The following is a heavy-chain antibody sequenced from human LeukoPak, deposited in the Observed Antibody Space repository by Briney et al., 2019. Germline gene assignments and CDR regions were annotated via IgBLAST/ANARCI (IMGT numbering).Heavy chain of an antibody. Sequence: SETLSLTCTVSGGSISSSSYYWGWIRQPPGKGLEWIGSIYYSGSTYYNTSLKSRVTISVDKSKNQFSLKLSSVTAADTAVYYCARVPGQLDPNWFDPWGQGTLVTVSS. V-gene: IGHV4-39*07. CDR3: ARVPGQLDPNWFDP. CDR2: IYYSGST. J-gene: IGHJ5*02. CDR1: GGSISSSSYY. D-gene: IGHD6-6*01.